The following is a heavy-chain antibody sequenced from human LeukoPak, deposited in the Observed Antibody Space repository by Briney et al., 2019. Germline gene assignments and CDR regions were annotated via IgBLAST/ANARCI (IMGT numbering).Heavy chain of an antibody. D-gene: IGHD5-24*01. CDR2: IYTSGST. CDR3: ARDGRRDGYSLRY. Sequence: SETLSLTCTVSGGSISSANYYWSWIRQPAGKGLEWIGRIYTSGSTNYNPSLKSRVTISVDTSKNQFSLILYSVTAADTAVYYCARDGRRDGYSLRYWGQGTLVTVSS. V-gene: IGHV4-61*02. CDR1: GGSISSANYY. J-gene: IGHJ4*02.